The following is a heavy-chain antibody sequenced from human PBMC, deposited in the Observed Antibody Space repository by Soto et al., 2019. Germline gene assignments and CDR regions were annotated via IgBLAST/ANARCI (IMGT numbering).Heavy chain of an antibody. Sequence: SGPTLVNPTQTLTLTCSFSWFSLRTSGMCVSWSRQPPGKALEWLARIDWDDDRYYSTSLKTRLTVSKAISQNQVVLTMTDMDPVDTATYYCARTVYCSSTTCYYFDYWGQGTPVTVSS. CDR3: ARTVYCSSTTCYYFDY. D-gene: IGHD2-2*01. J-gene: IGHJ4*02. V-gene: IGHV2-70*11. CDR1: WFSLRTSGMC. CDR2: IDWDDDR.